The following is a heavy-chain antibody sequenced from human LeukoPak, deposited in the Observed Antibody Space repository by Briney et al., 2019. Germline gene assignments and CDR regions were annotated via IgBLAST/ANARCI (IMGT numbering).Heavy chain of an antibody. D-gene: IGHD5-18*01. J-gene: IGHJ1*01. Sequence: GGSLRLSCAASGFTFSSYEMNWVRQAPGKSLEWVSYISNSGTAIYYADSVKGRFTISRDNAKSSLYLQMNSLRAEDTAVYYCARAGYSMDTEYFQHWGQGTLVTVSS. V-gene: IGHV3-48*03. CDR2: ISNSGTAI. CDR1: GFTFSSYE. CDR3: ARAGYSMDTEYFQH.